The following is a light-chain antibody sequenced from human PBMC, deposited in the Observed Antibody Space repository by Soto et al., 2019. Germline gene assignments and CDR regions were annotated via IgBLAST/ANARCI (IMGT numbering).Light chain of an antibody. CDR3: QQYGSSPPWT. J-gene: IGKJ1*01. CDR2: GSS. Sequence: EIVLTQSPGTLSLSPGERATLSCRASQSVSGSYLAWYQQKPGRAPRLLISGSSTRATGIPDRFSGSGSGTDLTLTISRLEPEDFAVYYCQQYGSSPPWTFGQGTKVEIK. V-gene: IGKV3-20*01. CDR1: QSVSGSY.